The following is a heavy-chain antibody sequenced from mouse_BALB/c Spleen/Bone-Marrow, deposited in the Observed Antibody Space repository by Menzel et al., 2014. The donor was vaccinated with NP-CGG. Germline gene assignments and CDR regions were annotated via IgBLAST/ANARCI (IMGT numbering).Heavy chain of an antibody. CDR1: GYTFTSYY. CDR2: INPSNGGT. Sequence: LQESGAELVKPGASVKLSCKASGYTFTSYYMYWVKQRPGQGLEWFGEINPSNGGTNFNEKFKNKATLTVDESSSTAYMQLSSLTSEDSAVYYCSRGRRDALDYWGQGTSVTVSS. J-gene: IGHJ4*01. CDR3: SRGRRDALDY. V-gene: IGHV1S81*02.